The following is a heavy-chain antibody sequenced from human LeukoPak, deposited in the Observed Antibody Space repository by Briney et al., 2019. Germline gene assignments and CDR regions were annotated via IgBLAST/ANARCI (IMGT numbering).Heavy chain of an antibody. CDR3: ARLDYGTLYP. Sequence: SETPSLTCTVSGGSISSSSYYWGWIRQPPGKGLEWIGSIYYSGSTYYNPSLKSRVTISVDTSKNQFSLKLSSVTAADTAVYYCARLDYGTLYPWGQGTLVTVSS. D-gene: IGHD3-16*01. J-gene: IGHJ5*02. V-gene: IGHV4-39*01. CDR1: GGSISSSSYY. CDR2: IYYSGST.